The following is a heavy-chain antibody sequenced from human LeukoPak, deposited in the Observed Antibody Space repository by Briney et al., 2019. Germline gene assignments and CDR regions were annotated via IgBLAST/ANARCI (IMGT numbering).Heavy chain of an antibody. V-gene: IGHV1-46*01. Sequence: ASVKVSCKTSGYTFTNYHMNWVRQAPGQGLEWMGIINPSGGSTTNAQKFQGRVIMTRDMSTSTVYMELSSLRSGDTAVYFCATYGHSPFFDYWGQGTLVIVSS. CDR3: ATYGHSPFFDY. CDR2: INPSGGST. CDR1: GYTFTNYH. D-gene: IGHD4-17*01. J-gene: IGHJ4*02.